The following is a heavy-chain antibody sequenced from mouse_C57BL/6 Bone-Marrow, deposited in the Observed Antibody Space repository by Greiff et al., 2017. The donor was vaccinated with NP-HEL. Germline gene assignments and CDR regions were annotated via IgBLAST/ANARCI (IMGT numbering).Heavy chain of an antibody. CDR1: GFTFSSYA. J-gene: IGHJ1*03. CDR3: ARDRTYGSSLNWYFDV. D-gene: IGHD1-1*01. Sequence: EVQVVESGGGLVKPGGSLKLSCAASGFTFSSYAMSWVRQTPEKRLEWVATISDGGSYTYYPDNVKGRFTISRDNAKNNLYLQMSHLKSEDTAMYYCARDRTYGSSLNWYFDVWGTGTTVTVSS. CDR2: ISDGGSYT. V-gene: IGHV5-4*01.